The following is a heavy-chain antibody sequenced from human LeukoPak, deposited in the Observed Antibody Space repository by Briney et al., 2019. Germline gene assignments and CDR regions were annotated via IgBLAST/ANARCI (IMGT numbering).Heavy chain of an antibody. CDR3: ARGTRTFDP. V-gene: IGHV4-34*01. CDR2: INHSGST. J-gene: IGHJ5*02. CDR1: GGSFSGYY. Sequence: SETLSLTCAVYGGSFSGYYWSWIRQPPGKGLEWIGEINHSGSTNYNPSLKSRVTISVDTSKNQFSLKLSSVTAADTAVYYCARGTRTFDPWGQGTLVTVSS.